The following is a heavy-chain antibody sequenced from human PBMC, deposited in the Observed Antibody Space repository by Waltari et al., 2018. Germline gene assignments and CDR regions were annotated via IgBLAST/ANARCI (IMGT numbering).Heavy chain of an antibody. V-gene: IGHV4-38-2*02. CDR3: ARLDRYSDYNWFDP. CDR1: GYSINNGYY. J-gene: IGHJ5*02. Sequence: QVQLQESGPGLVKPSETLSLTCTVSGYSINNGYYWGWIRQPPGKGLEWIGTNYHSGGTKYNPSLKSRVTISVDTSKNQFSLKLTSVTAADAAVYYCARLDRYSDYNWFDPWGQGTLVTVSS. CDR2: NYHSGGT. D-gene: IGHD5-12*01.